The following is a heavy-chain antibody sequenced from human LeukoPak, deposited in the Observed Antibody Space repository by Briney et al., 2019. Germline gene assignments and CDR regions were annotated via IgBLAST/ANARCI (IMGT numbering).Heavy chain of an antibody. CDR2: FAPEDGET. Sequence: GASVKVSCKVFGNTLTELSMHWVRHAPGKGLESMGGFAPEDGETIYAQQFQGRLTMTEDTSTDTAYMELSRLTSEDTAVYYCTTGRRYQLYDYWGQGTLVTVSS. CDR3: TTGRRYQLYDY. CDR1: GNTLTELS. V-gene: IGHV1-24*01. J-gene: IGHJ4*02. D-gene: IGHD1-1*01.